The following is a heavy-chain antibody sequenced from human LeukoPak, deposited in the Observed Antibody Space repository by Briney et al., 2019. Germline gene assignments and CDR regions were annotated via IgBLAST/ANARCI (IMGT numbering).Heavy chain of an antibody. Sequence: GGSLRLSCAASGFTVSSNYMSWVRQAPGKGLEWVSVIYSGGSTYYADSVKGRFTISRDNSKNTLYLQMNSLRAEDTAVYYCARDRGAQRSYYFDYWGQGTLVTVSS. CDR3: ARDRGAQRSYYFDY. J-gene: IGHJ4*02. CDR2: IYSGGST. V-gene: IGHV3-53*01. CDR1: GFTVSSNY. D-gene: IGHD2-15*01.